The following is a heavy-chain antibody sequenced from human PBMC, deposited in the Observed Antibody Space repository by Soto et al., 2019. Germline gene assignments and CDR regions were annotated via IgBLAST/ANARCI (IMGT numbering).Heavy chain of an antibody. D-gene: IGHD1-26*01. CDR2: MSSDGSKI. CDR3: AKDDRVGGTLGLFNY. CDR1: GFDFTYYA. Sequence: QVQLVESGGGAVQPGESLRLSCVASGFDFTYYAMHWVRQAPGKGLESVAVMSSDGSKIHHTDSVKRRFTISRDNSKNTLYLQMNSLRKEDTGVYFCAKDDRVGGTLGLFNYWGQGSMVSVSS. J-gene: IGHJ4*02. V-gene: IGHV3-30*18.